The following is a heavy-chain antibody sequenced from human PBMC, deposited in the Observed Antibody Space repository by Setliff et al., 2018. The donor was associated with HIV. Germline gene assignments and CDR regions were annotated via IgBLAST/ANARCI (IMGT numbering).Heavy chain of an antibody. CDR3: VKDLGYSYGYQWDYYYYYMDV. CDR2: IYNTGST. Sequence: PSETLSLTCTVSGGSISSGGYYWSWIRQHPGKGLEWIGYIYNTGSTYHSPSLESRVTISIDTSKNQFSLKLSSATAADTAVYYCVKDLGYSYGYQWDYYYYYMDVWGKGTTVTVSS. CDR1: GGSISSGGYY. V-gene: IGHV4-31*03. J-gene: IGHJ6*03. D-gene: IGHD5-18*01.